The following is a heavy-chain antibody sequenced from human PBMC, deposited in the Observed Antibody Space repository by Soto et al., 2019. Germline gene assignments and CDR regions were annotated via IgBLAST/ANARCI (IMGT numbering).Heavy chain of an antibody. J-gene: IGHJ2*01. CDR2: IYHSGRT. D-gene: IGHD1-1*01. CDR3: AKVLERRPWSFHL. V-gene: IGHV4-30-2*01. Sequence: QLQLQESGSGLVKPSQTLSLTCAVSGGSISSGGYSWSWIRQPPGKGLEWIGYIYHSGRTYYNPSLKSPVTISVDRSKNHFSLKLSSMTAADTALYYSAKVLERRPWSFHLWGRDTLVTVSS. CDR1: GGSISSGGYS.